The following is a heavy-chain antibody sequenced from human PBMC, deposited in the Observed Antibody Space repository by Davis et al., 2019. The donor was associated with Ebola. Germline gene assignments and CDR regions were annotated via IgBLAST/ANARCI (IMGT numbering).Heavy chain of an antibody. CDR1: GFTFSSYW. J-gene: IGHJ4*02. V-gene: IGHV3-7*03. D-gene: IGHD4-11*01. Sequence: GGSLRLSCAASGFTFSSYWMSWVRQAPGKGLEWVAHMSLDGTQKYYVDSVKGRFTISRDNAKNSLYLQMNSLGADDTAVYYCARVSYSDYYWGQGTLVTVSS. CDR2: MSLDGTQK. CDR3: ARVSYSDYY.